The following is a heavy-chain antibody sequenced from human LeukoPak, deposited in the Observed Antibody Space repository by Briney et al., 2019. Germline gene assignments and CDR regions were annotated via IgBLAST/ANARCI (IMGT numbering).Heavy chain of an antibody. J-gene: IGHJ4*02. CDR2: IDPSDSYT. CDR1: GYNFTNYW. CDR3: ARHVYSSNYYFDY. D-gene: IGHD6-19*01. V-gene: IGHV5-10-1*01. Sequence: PGESLKISCKGSGYNFTNYWIGWVRQMPGKGLEWMGRIDPSDSYTNYSPSFQGHVTISADKSISTAYLQWSSLKASDTAMYYCARHVYSSNYYFDYWGQGTLVTVSS.